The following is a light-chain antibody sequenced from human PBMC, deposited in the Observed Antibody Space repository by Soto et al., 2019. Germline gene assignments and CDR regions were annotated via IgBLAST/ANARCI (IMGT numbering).Light chain of an antibody. V-gene: IGKV3-15*01. CDR2: DAS. J-gene: IGKJ1*01. Sequence: EILMTQSPSTLPVSPGERATLSCRASQSVSSKLAWYQRKPGQAPRLLIYDASTRATGIPARFSGSGSGADFTLTISSLQSEDFAIYYCQQHNNWPWTFGQGTKVDIK. CDR1: QSVSSK. CDR3: QQHNNWPWT.